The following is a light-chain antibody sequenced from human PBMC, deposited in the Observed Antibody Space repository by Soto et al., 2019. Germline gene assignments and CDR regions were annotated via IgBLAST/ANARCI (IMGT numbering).Light chain of an antibody. Sequence: EIVLTQSPGTLYLSPGERATLSCRTSHSVSSSYLAWYQQKPGQAPRLLIYGASSRATGIPDRFSGSRSGTDFTLTISRLEPEDFAVYYCQQYGGSPLVTFGPGTKVDIK. J-gene: IGKJ3*01. CDR2: GAS. V-gene: IGKV3-20*01. CDR1: HSVSSSY. CDR3: QQYGGSPLVT.